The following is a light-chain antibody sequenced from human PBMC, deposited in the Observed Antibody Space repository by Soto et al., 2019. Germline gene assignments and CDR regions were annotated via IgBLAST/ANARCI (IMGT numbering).Light chain of an antibody. Sequence: IVMTQSPATLSVSPGERATLSCMASQSVSSNLAWYQQKPGQAPRLLIYGASTRATGIPARFSGSGSGTEFTLTITSLQSEDFAVYYCQQYNNWPLTFGGGTKADIK. V-gene: IGKV3-15*01. J-gene: IGKJ4*01. CDR2: GAS. CDR3: QQYNNWPLT. CDR1: QSVSSN.